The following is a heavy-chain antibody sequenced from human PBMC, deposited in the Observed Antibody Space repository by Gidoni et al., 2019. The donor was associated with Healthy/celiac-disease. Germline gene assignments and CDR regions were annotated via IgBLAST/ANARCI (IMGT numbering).Heavy chain of an antibody. CDR1: GFTFSSYG. Sequence: QVQLVESGGGVVQPGRSLRLSCAASGFTFSSYGSHWVRQAPGKGLEWVSVISYDGSNKYYADSVKGRFTISRDNSKNTLYLQMNSLRAEDTAVYYCAREDYGDYVSWFDPWGQGTLVTVSS. V-gene: IGHV3-30*03. CDR2: ISYDGSNK. CDR3: AREDYGDYVSWFDP. D-gene: IGHD4-17*01. J-gene: IGHJ5*02.